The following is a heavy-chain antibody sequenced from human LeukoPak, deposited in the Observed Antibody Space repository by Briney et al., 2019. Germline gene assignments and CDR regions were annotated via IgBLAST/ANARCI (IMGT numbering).Heavy chain of an antibody. D-gene: IGHD3-10*01. CDR2: INHSGST. Sequence: SETLSLTCTVSGGSISNYYWSWIRQPPGKGLEWIGEINHSGSTNYNPSLKSRVTLSVVTSKNQLSLKLSSVTAADTAMYYCARVAGTDGFDIWGQGTMVTVSS. V-gene: IGHV4-34*01. J-gene: IGHJ3*02. CDR1: GGSISNYY. CDR3: ARVAGTDGFDI.